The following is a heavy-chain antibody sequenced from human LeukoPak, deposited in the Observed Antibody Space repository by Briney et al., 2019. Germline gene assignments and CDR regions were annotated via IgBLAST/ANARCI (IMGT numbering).Heavy chain of an antibody. CDR3: ARDPRDIAAASS. J-gene: IGHJ5*02. V-gene: IGHV4-59*12. D-gene: IGHD6-13*01. CDR1: GGSISSYY. Sequence: SETLSLTCTVSGGSISSYYWSWIRQPPGKGVEWIGYIFYSGSTNYNPSFKSRVTISVDTSKNQFSLKLSSVTAADTAVYYCARDPRDIAAASSWGQGTLVTVSS. CDR2: IFYSGST.